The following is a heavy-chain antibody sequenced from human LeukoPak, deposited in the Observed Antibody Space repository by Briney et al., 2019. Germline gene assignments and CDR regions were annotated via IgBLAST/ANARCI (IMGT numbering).Heavy chain of an antibody. CDR2: ISQSGDST. CDR1: GFTFSSYA. D-gene: IGHD6-19*01. Sequence: EPGGSLRLSCAASGFTFSSYAMTWLRHAPGKGLECCSSISQSGDSTYYADSVKGRFTIYRDTSKNSLYLQMNSLRAEDTAVYYCSFERARSGRGSGWRIFDYWGQGTLVTVSS. J-gene: IGHJ4*02. CDR3: SFERARSGRGSGWRIFDY. V-gene: IGHV3-23*01.